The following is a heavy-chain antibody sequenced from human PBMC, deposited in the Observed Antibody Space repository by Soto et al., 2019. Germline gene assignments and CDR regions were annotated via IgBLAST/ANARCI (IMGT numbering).Heavy chain of an antibody. CDR1: GFTFSSYA. J-gene: IGHJ5*02. CDR2: ISGSGGST. V-gene: IGHV3-23*01. Sequence: GGSLRLSCAASGFTFSSYAMSWVRPAPGKGLEWVSAISGSGGSTYYADSVKGRFTISRDNSKNTLYLQMNSLRAEDTAVYYCAKGAYYDSSGYRPGNWFDPWGQGTLVTVSS. CDR3: AKGAYYDSSGYRPGNWFDP. D-gene: IGHD3-22*01.